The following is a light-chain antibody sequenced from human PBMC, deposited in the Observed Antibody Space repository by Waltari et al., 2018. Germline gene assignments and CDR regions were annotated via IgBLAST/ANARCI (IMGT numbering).Light chain of an antibody. Sequence: EIVLTPSPGTLSLSPGDRAILSCRARPSVSKYLAWYQQKPGQAPRLLIYGASRRATGIPYRFSVSGSGTDFSLTISRLEPEDFAVYYCQQYVSLPATFGQGTKVEIE. CDR2: GAS. CDR3: QQYVSLPAT. V-gene: IGKV3-20*01. CDR1: PSVSKY. J-gene: IGKJ1*01.